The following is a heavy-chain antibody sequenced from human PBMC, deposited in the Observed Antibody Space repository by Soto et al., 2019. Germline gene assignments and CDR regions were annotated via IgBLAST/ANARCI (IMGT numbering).Heavy chain of an antibody. CDR1: GFTFSNYG. CDR2: IIGSSSYI. CDR3: ARTGVGESSSGWFGAY. D-gene: IGHD6-19*01. V-gene: IGHV3-21*02. J-gene: IGHJ4*02. Sequence: EVQLVESGGGLVKPGGSLRLSCAASGFTFSNYGMTWVRQAPGKGLEWVSSIIGSSSYIYYADSVKGRFTISRDNAKNSLYLQMNSLRVEDTAMYYCARTGVGESSSGWFGAYWGQGTLVTVSS.